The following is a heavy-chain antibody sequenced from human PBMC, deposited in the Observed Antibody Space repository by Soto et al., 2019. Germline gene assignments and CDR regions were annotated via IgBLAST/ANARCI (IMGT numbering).Heavy chain of an antibody. Sequence: QVQLQESGPGLVKPSQTLSLTCTVSGGSISSGGYYWSWIRQHPRKGLEWIGYIYYSGSTYYNPSLKSRVTIAVDTSKTQFSLKLSSVTAADTAVYCCARSSQSTVTTCDYWGQGTLVTVSS. CDR3: ARSSQSTVTTCDY. J-gene: IGHJ4*02. CDR1: GGSISSGGYY. D-gene: IGHD4-17*01. V-gene: IGHV4-31*03. CDR2: IYYSGST.